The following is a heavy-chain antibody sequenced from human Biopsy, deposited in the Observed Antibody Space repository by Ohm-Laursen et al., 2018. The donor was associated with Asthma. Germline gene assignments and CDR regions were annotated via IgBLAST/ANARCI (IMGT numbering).Heavy chain of an antibody. CDR2: IYSGGSS. V-gene: IGHV3-53*01. D-gene: IGHD3-22*01. J-gene: IGHJ4*02. CDR3: ARGDSSNWSHYYFDY. CDR1: GFAVSRDH. Sequence: SLRLSCTASGFAVSRDHMFRFRQAPGKGLEWVSVIYSGGSSHTADSVRGRFTISRDYSKITLYLQMHSLRAEDTAVYYCARGDSSNWSHYYFDYWGQGTLVTVSS.